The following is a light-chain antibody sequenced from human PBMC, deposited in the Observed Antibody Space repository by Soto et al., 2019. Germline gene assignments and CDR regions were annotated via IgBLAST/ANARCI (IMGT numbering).Light chain of an antibody. CDR3: QQYNNWPLT. J-gene: IGKJ4*01. CDR1: QSVSRD. V-gene: IGKV3-15*01. CDR2: GAS. Sequence: EIVMTQSPATLSVSPGERATLSCRASQSVSRDLAWYQQKPGKAPSLLIYGASTRATGIPATFSGSGSGTEFTLTISSLQSEDFAVYYCQQYNNWPLTFGGGTKVEIK.